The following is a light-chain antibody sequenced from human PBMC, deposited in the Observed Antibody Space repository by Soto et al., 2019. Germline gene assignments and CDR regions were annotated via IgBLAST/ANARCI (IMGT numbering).Light chain of an antibody. V-gene: IGKV3-20*01. Sequence: EIVLTQSPGTLSLSPGERATLSCRASQSVSSSYLAWYQQKPGQAPRLLIYGASSRATGIPDRFSGSGYGTDFTLTISRLEPEDFAVYYCQQYGSSPAFGGGTKVAIK. CDR2: GAS. CDR1: QSVSSSY. J-gene: IGKJ4*01. CDR3: QQYGSSPA.